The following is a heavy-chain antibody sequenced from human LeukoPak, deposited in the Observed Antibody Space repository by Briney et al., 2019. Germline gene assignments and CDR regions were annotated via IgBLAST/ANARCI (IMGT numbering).Heavy chain of an antibody. D-gene: IGHD4-17*01. Sequence: GGSLRLSCAASGFTFSSYSMNWVRQAPGKGLEWVSYISSSSSTIYYADSVKGRFTISRDNAKNSLYLQMNSMRAEDTAVYYCARGALPSTVTTWYYYGMDAFYGMDGWGQGTTVTVSS. V-gene: IGHV3-48*04. CDR2: ISSSSSTI. J-gene: IGHJ6*02. CDR3: ARGALPSTVTTWYYYGMDAFYGMDG. CDR1: GFTFSSYS.